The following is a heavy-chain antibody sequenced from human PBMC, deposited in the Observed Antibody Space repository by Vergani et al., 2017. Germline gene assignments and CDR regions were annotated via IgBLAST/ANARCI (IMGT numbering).Heavy chain of an antibody. CDR2: ISYDGDRR. CDR3: AKDSKEQRYYHGSGNYYNFDY. Sequence: QVHLVESGGGVVQPGRSLTLSCVASGFSFRGHGMHWVRQAPGKGLEWVAMISYDGDRRDYGDFAKGRFTISRDSSKTVYLQMNSLRVEDTAMYFCAKDSKEQRYYHGSGNYYNFDYWGPGILVTVSS. CDR1: GFSFRGHG. V-gene: IGHV3-30*18. J-gene: IGHJ4*02. D-gene: IGHD3-10*01.